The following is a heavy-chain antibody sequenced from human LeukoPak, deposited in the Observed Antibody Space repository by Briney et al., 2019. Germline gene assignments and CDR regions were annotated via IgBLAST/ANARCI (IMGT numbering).Heavy chain of an antibody. J-gene: IGHJ4*02. CDR3: ARGLGGDKYFVS. CDR1: GFTFSSSS. V-gene: IGHV3-48*02. CDR2: ISSSSSTI. Sequence: PGGSLRLSCAASGFTFSSSSINWVRQAPGMGLEWVSFISSSSSTIYYADSVKGRFTISRDNARNSLYLQMNSLRDEDTAVYYCARGLGGDKYFVSWGQGALVTVSS.